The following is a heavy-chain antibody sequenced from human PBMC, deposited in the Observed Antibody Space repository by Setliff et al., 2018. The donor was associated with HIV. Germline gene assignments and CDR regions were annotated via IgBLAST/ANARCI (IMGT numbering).Heavy chain of an antibody. J-gene: IGHJ3*02. V-gene: IGHV3-66*04. CDR2: IYSGGST. CDR3: AKQVGGATIKDAFDI. CDR1: GFTLSYYS. Sequence: GGSLRLSCAASGFTLSYYSMNWVRQAPGKGLEWVSVIYSGGSTYYADSVKGRFTISRDNSKNTLYLQMNSLRAEDTAVYYCAKQVGGATIKDAFDIWGQGTMVTVSS. D-gene: IGHD5-12*01.